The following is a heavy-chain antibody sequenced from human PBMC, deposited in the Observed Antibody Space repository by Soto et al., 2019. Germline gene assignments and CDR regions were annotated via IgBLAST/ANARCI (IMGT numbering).Heavy chain of an antibody. J-gene: IGHJ3*02. CDR2: INSDGSST. V-gene: IGHV3-74*01. CDR1: GFTFISYW. Sequence: PGGSLRLSCAASGFTFISYWMHWVRQAPGKGLVWVSRINSDGSSTSYADSVKGRFTISRDNAKNTLYLQMNSLRAEDTAVYYCARDPSYYYDSSGPGGAFDIWGQGTMVTVSS. CDR3: ARDPSYYYDSSGPGGAFDI. D-gene: IGHD3-22*01.